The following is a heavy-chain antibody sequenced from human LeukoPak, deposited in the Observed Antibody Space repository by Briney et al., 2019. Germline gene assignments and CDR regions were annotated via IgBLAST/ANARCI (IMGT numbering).Heavy chain of an antibody. D-gene: IGHD3-22*01. Sequence: GASVTVSFKASGYTFTSYGISWVRQAPGQGLEWMGWISAYNGNTNYAQKLQGRVTMTTDTSTSTAYMELRSLRSDDTAVYYCARDPLKEDYYDSSGYYYYFDYWGQGTLVTVSS. CDR3: ARDPLKEDYYDSSGYYYYFDY. CDR1: GYTFTSYG. V-gene: IGHV1-18*01. J-gene: IGHJ4*02. CDR2: ISAYNGNT.